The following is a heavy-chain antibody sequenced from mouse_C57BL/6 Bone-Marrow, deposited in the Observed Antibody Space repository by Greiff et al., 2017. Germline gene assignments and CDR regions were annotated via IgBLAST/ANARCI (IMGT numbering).Heavy chain of an antibody. Sequence: VQLQQPGAELVKPGASVKLSCKASGYTFTSYWMHWVQQRPGQGLEWIGMIHPNSGSINYNEKFKSKATLTVDKASSTAYLQLSSLTSEDSTVYYCGSFFDYWGQGTTLTVSA. J-gene: IGHJ2*01. CDR1: GYTFTSYW. CDR2: IHPNSGSI. V-gene: IGHV1-64*01. CDR3: GSFFDY.